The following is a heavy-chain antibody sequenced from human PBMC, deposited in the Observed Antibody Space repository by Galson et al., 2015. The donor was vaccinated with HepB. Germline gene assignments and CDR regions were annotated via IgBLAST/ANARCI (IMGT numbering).Heavy chain of an antibody. V-gene: IGHV3-9*01. Sequence: SLRLSCAASGFTFDDYAMHWVRQAPGKGLEWVSGISWNSGSIGYADSVKGRFTTSRDNAKNSLYLQMNSLRAEDTALYYCAKGRYSSSWYLDYFDYWGQGTLVTVSS. CDR1: GFTFDDYA. CDR2: ISWNSGSI. J-gene: IGHJ4*02. D-gene: IGHD6-13*01. CDR3: AKGRYSSSWYLDYFDY.